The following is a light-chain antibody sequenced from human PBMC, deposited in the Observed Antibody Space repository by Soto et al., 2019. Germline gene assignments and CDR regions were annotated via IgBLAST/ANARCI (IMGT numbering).Light chain of an antibody. CDR3: MQSTQLPPT. Sequence: DVVMTQTPLSLSVAPGQPASIACNSVQSLLHITGETFLFWYLQKPGQSPQLLIYEVSTRVSGVPDRFSGSGSGTDFTLEISRVETDDVGIYYCMQSTQLPPTFGQGTRLEIK. CDR2: EVS. CDR1: QSLLHITGETF. J-gene: IGKJ5*01. V-gene: IGKV2D-29*02.